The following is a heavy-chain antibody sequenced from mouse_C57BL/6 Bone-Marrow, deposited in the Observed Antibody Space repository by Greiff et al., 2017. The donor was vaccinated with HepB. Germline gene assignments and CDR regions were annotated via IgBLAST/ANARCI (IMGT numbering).Heavy chain of an antibody. D-gene: IGHD1-1*01. CDR3: AWYYGSSSAWFAY. CDR1: GYTFTSYW. V-gene: IGHV1-50*01. J-gene: IGHJ3*01. Sequence: QVQLQQPGAELVKPGASVKLSCKASGYTFTSYWMQWVKQRPGQGLEWIGEIDPSDSYTNYNQKFKGKATLTVDTSSSPAYMQLSSLTSVDSAVYYCAWYYGSSSAWFAYWGQGTLVTVSA. CDR2: IDPSDSYT.